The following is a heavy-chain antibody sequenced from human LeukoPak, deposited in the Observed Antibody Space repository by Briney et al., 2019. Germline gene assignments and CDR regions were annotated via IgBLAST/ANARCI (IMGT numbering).Heavy chain of an antibody. D-gene: IGHD5-12*01. V-gene: IGHV4-59*01. Sequence: PSETLSLTCTVSGGSISSYYWSWIRQPPGKGLEWIGYIYYSGSTNYNPSLKSRVTISVDTSKNQFSLKLSSVTAADTAVYYCARSLVATSVDYWGQGTLVTVSS. CDR2: IYYSGST. CDR1: GGSISSYY. CDR3: ARSLVATSVDY. J-gene: IGHJ4*02.